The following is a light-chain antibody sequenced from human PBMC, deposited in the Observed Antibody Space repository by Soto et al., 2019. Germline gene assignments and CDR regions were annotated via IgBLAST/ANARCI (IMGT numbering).Light chain of an antibody. CDR2: DVS. Sequence: QSALTQPASVSGSPGQSSTISCTGTSSDFGGYNYVSWYQQHPGKAPKLMIYDVSNRPSGVSNRFSGSKSGNTASLTISGLQAEDEADYYCSSYTSSSTLYGFGTGTKVTVL. CDR3: SSYTSSSTLYG. J-gene: IGLJ1*01. CDR1: SSDFGGYNY. V-gene: IGLV2-14*01.